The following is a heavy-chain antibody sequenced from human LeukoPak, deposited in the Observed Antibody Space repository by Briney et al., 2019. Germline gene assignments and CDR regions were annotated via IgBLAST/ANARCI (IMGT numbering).Heavy chain of an antibody. CDR3: AKDLGYCSGGSCYSDVYYGMDV. V-gene: IGHV3-30*18. Sequence: PGRSLRLSCAASGFTFSSYGMHWVRQAPGKGLEWVAVISYDGSNKYYADSVKGRFTISRDNSKNTLYLQKNSLRAEDTAVYYCAKDLGYCSGGSCYSDVYYGMDVWGQGTTVTVSS. CDR2: ISYDGSNK. D-gene: IGHD2-15*01. J-gene: IGHJ6*02. CDR1: GFTFSSYG.